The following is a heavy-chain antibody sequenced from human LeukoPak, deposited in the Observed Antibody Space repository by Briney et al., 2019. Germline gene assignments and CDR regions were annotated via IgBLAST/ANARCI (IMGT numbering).Heavy chain of an antibody. Sequence: SETLFLTCTVSGGSTSSGSYYWSWIRQPAGKGLEWIGRIYTSGSTNYNPSLKSRVTISVDTSKNQFSLKLSSVTAADTAVYYCARDHYYDSSGYYVGLGFDYWGQGTLVTVSS. CDR3: ARDHYYDSSGYYVGLGFDY. D-gene: IGHD3-22*01. J-gene: IGHJ4*02. CDR1: GGSTSSGSYY. V-gene: IGHV4-61*02. CDR2: IYTSGST.